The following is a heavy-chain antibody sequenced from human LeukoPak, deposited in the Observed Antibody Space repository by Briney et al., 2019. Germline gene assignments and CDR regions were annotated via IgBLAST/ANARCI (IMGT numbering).Heavy chain of an antibody. V-gene: IGHV4-59*01. D-gene: IGHD3-16*01. J-gene: IGHJ4*02. CDR2: VYYSGGI. CDR3: ARGGYYFDF. Sequence: KPSETLSLTCTLSGGSMTSYYWSWIREPPGKGLEWIGYVYYSGGITYNPSLKSRVTISVDTTKNQFSLRLTSVTAADTSVYYCARGGYYFDFWGQGTLVTVSS. CDR1: GGSMTSYY.